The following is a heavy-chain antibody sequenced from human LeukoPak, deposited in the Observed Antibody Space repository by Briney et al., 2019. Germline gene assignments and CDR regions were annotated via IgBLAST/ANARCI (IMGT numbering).Heavy chain of an antibody. CDR1: GFTFSSYG. D-gene: IGHD5-24*01. Sequence: GGSLRLSCAASGFTFSSYGMHWVRQAPGKGLEWVAFIRYDGSNKYYADSVKGRFTISRDNSKNTLYLQMNSLRAEDTAVYYCAKGHRRRDGYSGPTAYYFDYWGQGTLVTVSS. V-gene: IGHV3-30*02. CDR3: AKGHRRRDGYSGPTAYYFDY. J-gene: IGHJ4*02. CDR2: IRYDGSNK.